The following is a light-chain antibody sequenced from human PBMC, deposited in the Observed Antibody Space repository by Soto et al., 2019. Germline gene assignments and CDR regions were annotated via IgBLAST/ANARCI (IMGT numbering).Light chain of an antibody. J-gene: IGLJ2*01. CDR3: AAWDDSLNGHVV. V-gene: IGLV1-44*01. Sequence: QSALTQPPSASGTPGQRVTISCSGSISNIGTNTVNWYQQLPRTAPKLLIYGNNLRPSGVPDRFSGSKSGTSASLAISGLQSEDEADYYCAAWDDSLNGHVVFGGGTKLTVL. CDR2: GNN. CDR1: ISNIGTNT.